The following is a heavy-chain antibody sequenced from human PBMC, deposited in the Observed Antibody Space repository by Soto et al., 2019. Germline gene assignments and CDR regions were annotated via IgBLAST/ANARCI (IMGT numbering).Heavy chain of an antibody. CDR2: IYPGDSDT. CDR1: GYSFTSYW. D-gene: IGHD2-2*01. CDR3: ARSVVVPAAMAHFYYYYGMDV. V-gene: IGHV5-51*01. J-gene: IGHJ6*02. Sequence: GESLKISCKGSGYSFTSYWIGWVRQMPGKGLEWMGIIYPGDSDTRYSPSFQGQVTISADKSISTAYLQWSSLKASDTAMYYCARSVVVPAAMAHFYYYYGMDVWGQGTTVTGSS.